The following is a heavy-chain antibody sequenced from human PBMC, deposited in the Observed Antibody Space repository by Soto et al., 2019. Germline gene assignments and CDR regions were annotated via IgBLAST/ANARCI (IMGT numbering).Heavy chain of an antibody. Sequence: QVLLQESGPGLVKSSETLSLTCTVSGGSVSPYYWSWIRQPPGKGLEWIGYIYSFGSTNYNASLEGRVSMSVDTSKNQVSLKLTSVTVADTAVYYCARHKSTVNILDYWGQGTLVTVSS. CDR1: GGSVSPYY. J-gene: IGHJ4*02. CDR3: ARHKSTVNILDY. D-gene: IGHD4-17*01. CDR2: IYSFGST. V-gene: IGHV4-59*08.